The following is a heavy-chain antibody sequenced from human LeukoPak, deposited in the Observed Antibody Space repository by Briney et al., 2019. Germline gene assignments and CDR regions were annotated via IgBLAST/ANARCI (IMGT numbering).Heavy chain of an antibody. Sequence: PGGSLRLSCAASGFTFSSYAMSWVRQAPGKGLEWVSAISGSGGSTYYADSVKGRFTISRDNSKNTLYLQMNSLRAEDTAVYYCAKGGPDFWSGYYMSYMDVWGKGTTVTVSS. CDR2: ISGSGGST. J-gene: IGHJ6*03. D-gene: IGHD3-3*01. V-gene: IGHV3-23*01. CDR3: AKGGPDFWSGYYMSYMDV. CDR1: GFTFSSYA.